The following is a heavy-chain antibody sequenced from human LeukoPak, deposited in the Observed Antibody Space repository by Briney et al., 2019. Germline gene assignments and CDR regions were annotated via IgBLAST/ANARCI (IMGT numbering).Heavy chain of an antibody. CDR3: AKDRPNHGSSSWYHFDY. J-gene: IGHJ4*02. Sequence: GGSPRLSCAVSGFTFSDYYMSWIRQAPGKGLEWVSYISSGGSTISHADSVKGRFTISRDNAENSLYLQMNSLRAEDTAVYYCAKDRPNHGSSSWYHFDYWGQGTLVTVSS. V-gene: IGHV3-11*01. CDR1: GFTFSDYY. D-gene: IGHD6-13*01. CDR2: ISSGGSTI.